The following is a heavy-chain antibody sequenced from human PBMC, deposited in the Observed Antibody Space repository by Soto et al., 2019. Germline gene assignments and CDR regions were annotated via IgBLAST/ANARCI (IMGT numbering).Heavy chain of an antibody. CDR1: GFTFSSYA. D-gene: IGHD6-13*01. CDR3: AKGPGSSWYAGNWFDP. Sequence: GGSLRLSCAASGFTFSSYAMSWVRQAPGKGLEWVSAISGSGGSTYYADSVKGRFTISRDNSKNTLYLQMNSLRAEDTAGYYCAKGPGSSWYAGNWFDPWGQGTLVTVSS. J-gene: IGHJ5*02. CDR2: ISGSGGST. V-gene: IGHV3-23*01.